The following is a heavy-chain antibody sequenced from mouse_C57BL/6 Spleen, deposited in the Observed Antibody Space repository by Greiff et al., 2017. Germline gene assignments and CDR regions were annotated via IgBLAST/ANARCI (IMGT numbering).Heavy chain of an antibody. CDR3: ARSSYYGSSYWYVDV. V-gene: IGHV1-82*01. D-gene: IGHD1-1*01. Sequence: QVQLQQSGPELVKPGASVKISCKASGYAFSSSWMNWVKQRPGKGLEWIGRIYPGDGDTNYNGKFKGKATLTADKSSSTAYMQLSSLTSEDSAVYVCARSSYYGSSYWYVDVWGTGTTVTVSS. CDR2: IYPGDGDT. J-gene: IGHJ1*03. CDR1: GYAFSSSW.